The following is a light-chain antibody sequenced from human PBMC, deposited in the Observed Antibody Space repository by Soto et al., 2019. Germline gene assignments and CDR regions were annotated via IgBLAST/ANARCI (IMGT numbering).Light chain of an antibody. CDR3: QQYDNLPRA. Sequence: DIPLPKPPPSLPASVEDRVTITGQASQDISNYLNWYQQKPGKAPKLLIYDASNLETGVPSRFSGSGSGTDFTFTISSLQPEDIATYYCQQYDNLPRAFGPGTKVDIK. CDR2: DAS. V-gene: IGKV1-33*01. CDR1: QDISNY. J-gene: IGKJ3*01.